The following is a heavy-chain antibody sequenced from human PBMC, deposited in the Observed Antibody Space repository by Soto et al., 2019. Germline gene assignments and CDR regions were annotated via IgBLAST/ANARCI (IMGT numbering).Heavy chain of an antibody. D-gene: IGHD6-19*01. V-gene: IGHV4-4*07. CDR3: AREYTEKVAGPTPYYFAY. CDR1: GDSISVYY. CDR2: IYSSGDT. J-gene: IGHJ4*02. Sequence: ETLSLTFRFSGDSISVYYFSWIRQPAWKGLEWIGRIYSSGDTNYNPSLKSRVTMSVDTSKNQFSLKLSSVSAADTAVYYCAREYTEKVAGPTPYYFAYWGQGTLVTVSS.